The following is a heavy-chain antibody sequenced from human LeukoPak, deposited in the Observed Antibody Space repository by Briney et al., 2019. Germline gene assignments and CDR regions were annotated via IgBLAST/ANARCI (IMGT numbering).Heavy chain of an antibody. CDR3: ARDRVVGATYYFDY. CDR2: IYTSGTT. J-gene: IGHJ4*02. D-gene: IGHD1-26*01. V-gene: IGHV4-4*07. CDR1: GGSISNYY. Sequence: PSETLSLTCIVSGGSISNYYWGWIRQSAGKGLEWIGRIYTSGTTKYSPSLKSRATMSVDTSKNQFSLKLSSVTAADTAVYYCARDRVVGATYYFDYWGQGTLVTVSS.